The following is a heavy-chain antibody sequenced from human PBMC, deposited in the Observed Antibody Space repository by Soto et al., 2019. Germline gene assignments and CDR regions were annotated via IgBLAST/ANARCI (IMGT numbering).Heavy chain of an antibody. Sequence: QVQLQESGPGLVKPSQTLSLTCTVSGGSISSGDYYWSWIRQPPGKGLEWIGYMYHSGSTYYNPSLQRRVTISVDTSKNQFSLKLSSVTAADTAVYYCARDIVLVPFFFGYYGMDVWGQGTTVTVSS. CDR2: MYHSGST. J-gene: IGHJ6*02. CDR3: ARDIVLVPFFFGYYGMDV. CDR1: GGSISSGDYY. D-gene: IGHD2-2*01. V-gene: IGHV4-30-4*01.